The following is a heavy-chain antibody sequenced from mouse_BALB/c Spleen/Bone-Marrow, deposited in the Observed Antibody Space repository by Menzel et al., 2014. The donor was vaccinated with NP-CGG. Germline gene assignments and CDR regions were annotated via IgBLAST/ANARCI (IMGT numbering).Heavy chain of an antibody. D-gene: IGHD2-2*01. CDR2: ISSGGINT. V-gene: IGHV5-12-1*01. CDR1: EFAFSGYD. J-gene: IGHJ4*01. Sequence: EVHLVESGGGLVKPGGSLKLSCAASEFAFSGYDMSWVRQTPEKRLEWVAYISSGGINTYYPDSVKGRFTISRDNAKNTLYLQMNSLKSEDTAMYYCARQRGYAYAMDYWGQGTSVTVSS. CDR3: ARQRGYAYAMDY.